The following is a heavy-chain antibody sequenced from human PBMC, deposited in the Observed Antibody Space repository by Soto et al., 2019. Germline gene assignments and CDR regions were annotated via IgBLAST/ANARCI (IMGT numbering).Heavy chain of an antibody. Sequence: QVQLQESGRGLVEPSQTLSLTCTVSGCSIGGDGYYWSWIRHHPGKGLAWIGYVHYSGTTYYNPSIKSRLTLSVDTSKTQFSLSLRTVTAADTAVYYCARGWTAGAGGANWFDLWGQGTLVTVS. CDR3: ARGWTAGAGGANWFDL. V-gene: IGHV4-31*03. CDR1: GCSIGGDGYY. D-gene: IGHD6-13*01. CDR2: VHYSGTT. J-gene: IGHJ5*02.